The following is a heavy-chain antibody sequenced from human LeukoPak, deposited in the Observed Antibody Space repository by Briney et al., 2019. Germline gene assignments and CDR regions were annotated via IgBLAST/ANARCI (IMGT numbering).Heavy chain of an antibody. CDR1: GGSISSSNW. CDR2: IYHSGSA. Sequence: SETLSLTCAVSGGSISSSNWWSCVRQPPGKGLEWIGEIYHSGSAYYNPSLKSRVTISVDTSKNQFSLKLSSVTAADTAVYYCAREGDYYDTSGTLDYWGQGTLVTVSS. CDR3: AREGDYYDTSGTLDY. D-gene: IGHD3-22*01. J-gene: IGHJ4*02. V-gene: IGHV4-4*02.